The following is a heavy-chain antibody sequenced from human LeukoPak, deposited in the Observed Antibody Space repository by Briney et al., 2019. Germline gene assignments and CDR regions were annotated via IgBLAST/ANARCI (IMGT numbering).Heavy chain of an antibody. J-gene: IGHJ6*03. D-gene: IGHD3-9*01. CDR2: IQYDGNTI. CDR1: GFTHKLND. Sequence: PGGSLRLSCVVSGFTHKLNDMHWVRDAPGKGLEWVAFIQYDGNTIFYADSVKGRFTISRDNSKNTLYLQMNSLRAEATAVYYCAKDRAEYYDILTGYYPRLYYMDVWGKGTTVTISS. CDR3: AKDRAEYYDILTGYYPRLYYMDV. V-gene: IGHV3-30*02.